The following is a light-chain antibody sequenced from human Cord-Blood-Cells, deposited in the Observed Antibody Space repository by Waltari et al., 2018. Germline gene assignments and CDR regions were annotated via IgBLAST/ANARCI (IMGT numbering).Light chain of an antibody. V-gene: IGLV1-40*01. CDR3: QSYDSSLSGPYV. Sequence: QSVLTQPPSVSGAPGQRVTISCTGSSSNIGAGYDVHWYQQLPGTATKPLIYGNSNRPSGVPDRFSGSKSGTSASLAITGLQAEDEADYYCQSYDSSLSGPYVFGTGTKVTVL. J-gene: IGLJ1*01. CDR1: SSNIGAGYD. CDR2: GNS.